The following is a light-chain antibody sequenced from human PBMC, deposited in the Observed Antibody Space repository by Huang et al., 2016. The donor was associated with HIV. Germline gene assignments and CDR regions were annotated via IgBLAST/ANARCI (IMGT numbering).Light chain of an antibody. J-gene: IGKJ1*01. V-gene: IGKV1-NL1*01. CDR3: QQYCSTPWT. CDR2: PAS. CDR1: QGISNT. Sequence: DIQMTQSPSSLSAFVGDRVTITCRASQGISNTLAWYQQKPGKAPKLLRSPASRWENAVPSRVSGRGSGTDYTLTISSLQPEDFATDYWQQYCSTPWTFGQGTKVEIK.